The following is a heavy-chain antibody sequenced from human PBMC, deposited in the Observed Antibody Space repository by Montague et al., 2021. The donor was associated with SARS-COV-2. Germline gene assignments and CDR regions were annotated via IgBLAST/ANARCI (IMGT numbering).Heavy chain of an antibody. J-gene: IGHJ5*02. V-gene: IGHV1-69*04. CDR3: ASVKDIVVPAAWGGWFDP. CDR1: GGTFSSYA. CDR2: IIPILGMA. D-gene: IGHD2-2*01. Sequence: SVKVSCKASGGTFSSYAISWVRQAPGQGLEWMGRIIPILGMANYAQKFQGRVTITADRSTSTAYMELSSLRSEDTAVYYCASVKDIVVPAAWGGWFDPWGRGTLVTASS.